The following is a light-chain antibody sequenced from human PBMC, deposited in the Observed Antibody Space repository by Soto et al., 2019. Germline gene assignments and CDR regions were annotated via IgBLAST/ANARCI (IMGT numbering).Light chain of an antibody. CDR1: QSVSSN. Sequence: IVMTQSPATLSVSPGERVTLSCRASQSVSSNVAWYQEKPGQAPRLLIYGASTRATGIPARFSGSGSGTEFTLTISSLQSEDFAVYYCQQYNDWPPRTFGGGTKVEIK. CDR2: GAS. J-gene: IGKJ4*01. CDR3: QQYNDWPPRT. V-gene: IGKV3-15*01.